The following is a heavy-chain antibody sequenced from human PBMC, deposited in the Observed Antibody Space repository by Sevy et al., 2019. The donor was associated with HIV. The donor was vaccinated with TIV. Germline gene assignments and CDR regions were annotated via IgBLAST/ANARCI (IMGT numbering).Heavy chain of an antibody. Sequence: GESLKISCKGSGYTFTSYWIGWVRQMPGKGLEGMGIIYPGDSDTRYSPSVQGQVTISADKSISTAYLQWSSLKASDTAMYYCASRRVVSDAFDIWGQGTMVTVSS. CDR1: GYTFTSYW. J-gene: IGHJ3*02. D-gene: IGHD2-21*01. CDR2: IYPGDSDT. V-gene: IGHV5-51*01. CDR3: ASRRVVSDAFDI.